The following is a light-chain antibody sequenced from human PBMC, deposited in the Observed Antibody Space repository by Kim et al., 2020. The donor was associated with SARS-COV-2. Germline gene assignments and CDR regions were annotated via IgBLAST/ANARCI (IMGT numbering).Light chain of an antibody. CDR1: QGIRNY. J-gene: IGKJ4*01. CDR3: QKYDSAPLT. Sequence: ASVGGSVTITCRASQGIRNYLAWYQQKPGRAPALLIADTSTLQPGVPSRFRGSGSGTDFTLTITSLQPEDVATYYCQKYDSAPLTFGGGTKVDIK. V-gene: IGKV1-27*01. CDR2: DTS.